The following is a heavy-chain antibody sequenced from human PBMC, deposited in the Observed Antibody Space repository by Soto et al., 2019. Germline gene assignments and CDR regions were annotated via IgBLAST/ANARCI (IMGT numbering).Heavy chain of an antibody. CDR3: ARVASDYINSVDH. J-gene: IGHJ4*02. V-gene: IGHV3-23*01. CDR2: IGGSGGNR. D-gene: IGHD4-4*01. Sequence: EVQLLGSGGGLVLPGGSLRLSCAASGFTLNAYAMTWVRQAPGKGLEWVSAIGGSGGNRYYAASVKGRFTISRDNSKDALDLQMNSLRVEDTAVYYCARVASDYINSVDHWGQGILVTVSS. CDR1: GFTLNAYA.